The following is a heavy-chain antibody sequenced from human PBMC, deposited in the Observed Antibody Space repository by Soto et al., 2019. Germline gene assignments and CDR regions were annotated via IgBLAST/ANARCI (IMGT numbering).Heavy chain of an antibody. V-gene: IGHV1-69*08. CDR1: GGTFSSYT. J-gene: IGHJ6*02. CDR3: ARDGYYYYYGMDV. Sequence: QVQLVQSGAEVKKPGSSVKVSCKASGGTFSSYTISWVRQAPGQGLEWMGRIIPILGIANYAQKSQGRVKITADKSTSTAYMELSSLRSEDTAVYYCARDGYYYYYGMDVWGQGTTVTVSS. CDR2: IIPILGIA.